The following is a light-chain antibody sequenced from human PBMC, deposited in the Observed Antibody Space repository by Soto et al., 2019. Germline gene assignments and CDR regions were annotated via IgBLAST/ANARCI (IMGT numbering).Light chain of an antibody. CDR2: KAS. CDR3: QQYNSYSRT. CDR1: QSISSW. J-gene: IGKJ1*01. V-gene: IGKV1-5*03. Sequence: DIQMTQSTSTLSASVGDRVTITCRASQSISSWLAWYQQKPGKAPKLLIYKASSLESGVPSRFSGSGSATEFTLTISSLQPDDFATYYCQQYNSYSRTFGQGTKVDIK.